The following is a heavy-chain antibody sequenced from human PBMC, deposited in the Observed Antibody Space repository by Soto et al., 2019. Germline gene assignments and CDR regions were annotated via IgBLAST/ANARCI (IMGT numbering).Heavy chain of an antibody. D-gene: IGHD6-6*01. CDR3: ARPQSIAAPNEGWFDP. CDR1: GGSISSSSYY. V-gene: IGHV4-39*01. J-gene: IGHJ5*02. Sequence: SETLSLTCTVSGGSISSSSYYWGWIRQPPGKGLEWIGSIYYSGSTYYNPSLKSRVTISVDTSKNQFSLKLSSVTAADTAVYYCARPQSIAAPNEGWFDPWGQGTLATVSS. CDR2: IYYSGST.